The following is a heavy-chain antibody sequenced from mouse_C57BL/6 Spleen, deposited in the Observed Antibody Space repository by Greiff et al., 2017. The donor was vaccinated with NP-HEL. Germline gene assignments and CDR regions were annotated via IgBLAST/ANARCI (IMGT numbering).Heavy chain of an antibody. CDR3: AREGHDYLFAY. Sequence: VQLQQPGAELVKPGASVKLSCTASGYTFTSYWMHWVKQRPVQGLEWIGMIHPNSGSTNYNEKFKSKATLTVDKSSSTAYMQLSSLTSEDSAVYYCAREGHDYLFAYWGQGTLVTVSA. CDR1: GYTFTSYW. D-gene: IGHD2-4*01. V-gene: IGHV1-64*01. J-gene: IGHJ3*01. CDR2: IHPNSGST.